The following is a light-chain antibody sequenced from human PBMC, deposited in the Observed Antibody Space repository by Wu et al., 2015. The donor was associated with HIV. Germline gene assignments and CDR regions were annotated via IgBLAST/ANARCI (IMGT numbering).Light chain of an antibody. J-gene: IGKJ5*01. CDR3: QQYSTSIT. Sequence: EIVMTQSPATLSVSPGERATLSCRASQSVSSNLAWYQQKPGQAPRLLICHASTRATGIPARFSGSGPGTDFTLTISRLEPEDFAVYFCQQYSTSITFGQGTRLEMK. CDR1: QSVSSN. CDR2: HAS. V-gene: IGKV3-15*01.